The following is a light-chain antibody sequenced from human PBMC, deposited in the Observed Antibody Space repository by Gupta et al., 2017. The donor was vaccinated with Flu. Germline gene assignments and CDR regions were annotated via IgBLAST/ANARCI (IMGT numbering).Light chain of an antibody. J-gene: IGKJ5*01. CDR2: SSS. CDR1: QNNDNS. Sequence: GDRVTITCRASQNNDNSLNWYQQRPGQSPAPLIYSSSTLQSGVPSRFRGGGSGTEFTLTISSLRPEDFGTYHCQQTYSSPFNFGQGTRLDI. CDR3: QQTYSSPFN. V-gene: IGKV1-39*01.